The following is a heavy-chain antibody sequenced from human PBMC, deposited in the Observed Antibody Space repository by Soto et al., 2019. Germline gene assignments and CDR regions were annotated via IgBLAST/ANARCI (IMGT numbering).Heavy chain of an antibody. CDR1: GYTFTSYG. D-gene: IGHD2-2*01. V-gene: IGHV1-18*01. Sequence: QVQLVQSGAEVKKPGASVKVSCKASGYTFTSYGISWVRQAPGQGLEWMGWISAYNGNTNYAQKLQGRVTMTTDTSTRTAYMEMKSLRYDDTAVYYCARDRGGGRYCSSTSCSSSNEIDYWGQGTLVTVSS. J-gene: IGHJ4*02. CDR2: ISAYNGNT. CDR3: ARDRGGGRYCSSTSCSSSNEIDY.